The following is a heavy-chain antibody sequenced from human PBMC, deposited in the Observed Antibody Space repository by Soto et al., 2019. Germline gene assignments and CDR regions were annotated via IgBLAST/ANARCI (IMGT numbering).Heavy chain of an antibody. CDR3: ARGGVY. V-gene: IGHV3-48*03. Sequence: LRLSCAASGFNFSNYDMNLVRQAPLGGLEWIAFISGTGFTTYYADSAWPRFTISRDNSQSALFLQMDSLTVDDSGIYFCARGGVYWGQGVPVTVSS. D-gene: IGHD2-8*01. CDR1: GFNFSNYD. J-gene: IGHJ4*02. CDR2: ISGTGFTT.